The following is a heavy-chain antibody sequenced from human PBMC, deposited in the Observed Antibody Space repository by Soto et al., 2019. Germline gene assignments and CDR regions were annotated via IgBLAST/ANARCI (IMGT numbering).Heavy chain of an antibody. CDR3: ATDRSWNFNY. V-gene: IGHV3-7*01. Sequence: GGALSLSCAASGFTFSSYWMSWVRQAPGKGLEWVANIKEDGSEKYYVDSVKGRFTISRDNAKNSLYLQMNSLRAEDSAVYYCATDRSWNFNYWGQGTLVTVSS. J-gene: IGHJ4*02. CDR1: GFTFSSYW. D-gene: IGHD1-7*01. CDR2: IKEDGSEK.